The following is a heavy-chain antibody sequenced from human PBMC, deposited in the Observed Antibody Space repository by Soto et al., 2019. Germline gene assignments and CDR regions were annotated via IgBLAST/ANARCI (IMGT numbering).Heavy chain of an antibody. Sequence: EVQLVESGGGLVQPGGSLKLSCAASGFTFSGSAMHWVRQASGKGLEWVGRIRSKANSYATAYAASVKGRFTISRDDSKTTAYLQMNSRKTEDTAVYYCTSSSGWDAFDIWGQGTMVTVSS. CDR1: GFTFSGSA. CDR3: TSSSGWDAFDI. CDR2: IRSKANSYAT. D-gene: IGHD6-19*01. V-gene: IGHV3-73*01. J-gene: IGHJ3*02.